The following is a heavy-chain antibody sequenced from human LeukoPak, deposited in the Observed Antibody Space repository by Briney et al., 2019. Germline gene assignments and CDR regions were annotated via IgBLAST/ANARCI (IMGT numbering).Heavy chain of an antibody. J-gene: IGHJ6*02. D-gene: IGHD6-19*01. CDR3: ARGGAVAGSRFYYYGMDV. CDR1: GFTFSSYA. CDR2: ISSNGGST. V-gene: IGHV3-64*02. Sequence: GGSLRLSCAASGFTFSSYAMYWVRQAPGKGLEYVSAISSNGGSTYYADSVKGRFTISRDDSKNTLYLQMGSLRAEDMAVYYCARGGAVAGSRFYYYGMDVWGQGTTVTVSS.